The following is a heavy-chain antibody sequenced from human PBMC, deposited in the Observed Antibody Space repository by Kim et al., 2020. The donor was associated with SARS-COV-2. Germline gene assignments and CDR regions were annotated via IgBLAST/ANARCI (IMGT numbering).Heavy chain of an antibody. CDR2: IWYDGSNK. CDR1: GFTFSSYG. Sequence: GGSLRLSCAASGFTFSSYGMHWVRQAPGKGLEWVAVIWYDGSNKYYADSVKGRFTISRDNSKNTLYLQMNSLRAEDTAVYYCAKDLTPFDAHGPHSTPDYWGQGTLVTVSS. J-gene: IGHJ4*02. CDR3: AKDLTPFDAHGPHSTPDY. V-gene: IGHV3-33*06.